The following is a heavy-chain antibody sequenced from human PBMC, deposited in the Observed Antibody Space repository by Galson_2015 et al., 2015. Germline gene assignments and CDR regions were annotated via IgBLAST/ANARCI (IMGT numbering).Heavy chain of an antibody. CDR1: GGSFSGYY. D-gene: IGHD6-13*01. Sequence: ETLSLTCAVYGGSFSGYYWSWIRQPPGKGLEWIGEINHSGNTNYNPSLKSRVTISVDTSKNQFSLKLSSETAADTAVYYCARGQYSSSWYGPYFDYWGQGTLVTVSS. CDR3: ARGQYSSSWYGPYFDY. J-gene: IGHJ4*02. V-gene: IGHV4-34*01. CDR2: INHSGNT.